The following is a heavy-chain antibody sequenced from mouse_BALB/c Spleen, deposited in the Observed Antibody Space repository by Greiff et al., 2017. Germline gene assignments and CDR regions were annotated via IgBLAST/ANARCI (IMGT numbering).Heavy chain of an antibody. D-gene: IGHD3-2*01. CDR2: IYPSDSYT. CDR1: GYTFPSYW. CDR3: TRLRQLGLLDY. V-gene: IGHV1-69*02. Sequence: QVQLQQPGAELVRPGASVKLSCKASGYTFPSYWINWVKQRPGPGLEWIGNIYPSDSYTNYNQKFKDKATLTVDKSSSTAYMQLSSPTSEDSAVYYCTRLRQLGLLDYWGQGTTLTVSS. J-gene: IGHJ2*01.